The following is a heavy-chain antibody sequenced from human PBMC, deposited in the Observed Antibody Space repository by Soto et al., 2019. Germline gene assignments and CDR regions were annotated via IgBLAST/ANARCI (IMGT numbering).Heavy chain of an antibody. V-gene: IGHV1-69*02. CDR2: IIPILGIA. D-gene: IGHD2-2*01. J-gene: IGHJ6*03. CDR1: GGTFSSYT. Sequence: SVKVSCKASGGTFSSYTISWVRQAPGQGLEWMGRIIPILGIANYAQKFQGRVTITADKSTSTAYMELSSLRSEDTAVYYCARGSSAVPAAMRTYYYYYMDVWGKGTTVTVSS. CDR3: ARGSSAVPAAMRTYYYYYMDV.